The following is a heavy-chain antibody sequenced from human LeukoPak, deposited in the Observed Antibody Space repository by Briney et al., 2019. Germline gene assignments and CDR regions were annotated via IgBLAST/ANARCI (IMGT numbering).Heavy chain of an antibody. CDR3: VRESVRDYYFDF. CDR2: IRSXALYGTS. V-gene: IGHV3-49*04. CDR1: GFRFGGYA. Sequence: PGGSLRLSCSGSGFRFGGYALXXXXXXPXXXXXXXXXIRSXALYGTSEYAASVEGXFXISXDXXXNIVYLQMNSLKTEDTAVYFCVRESVRDYYFDFWGQGTLVTVSS. J-gene: IGHJ4*02. D-gene: IGHD3-10*02.